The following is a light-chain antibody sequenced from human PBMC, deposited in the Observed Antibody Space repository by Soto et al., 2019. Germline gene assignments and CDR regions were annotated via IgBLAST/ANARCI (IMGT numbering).Light chain of an antibody. CDR2: AAS. CDR1: QGIIDY. Sequence: DIQMTQSPSSLSASVGHRVTITCRATQGIIDYLAWYQQKAWKAPKLLIYAASTLQSGVPSRFSGSGSGTDFTLTISSLQPEDVATYYCQKYNSAPQTFGQGNKVEIK. J-gene: IGKJ1*01. V-gene: IGKV1-27*01. CDR3: QKYNSAPQT.